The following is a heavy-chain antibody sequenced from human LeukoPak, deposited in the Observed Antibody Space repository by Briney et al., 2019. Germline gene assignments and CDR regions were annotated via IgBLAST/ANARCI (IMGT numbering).Heavy chain of an antibody. V-gene: IGHV3-23*01. CDR2: ISGSGIST. J-gene: IGHJ4*02. CDR1: GFTFTSYA. D-gene: IGHD6-19*01. CDR3: VKSREQWAPFDY. Sequence: GGSLRLSCAVSGFTFTSYAMSWVRQAPGKGREWVTGISGSGISTYYADSVKGRFTISRDNSKSTLYLQMNSLGAEDTAVYYCVKSREQWAPFDYWGQGTLVTVSS.